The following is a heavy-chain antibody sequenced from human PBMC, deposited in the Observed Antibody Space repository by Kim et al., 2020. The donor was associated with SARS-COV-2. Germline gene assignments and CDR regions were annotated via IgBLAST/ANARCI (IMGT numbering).Heavy chain of an antibody. CDR1: GFTFSNAW. J-gene: IGHJ6*02. Sequence: GGSLRLSCAASGFTFSNAWMSWVRQAPGKGLEWVGRIKSKTDGGTTDYAAPVKGRFTISRDDSKNTLYLQMNSLKTEDTAVYYCTSPGIAAAGTSDDYYGMDVWGQGTTVTVSS. D-gene: IGHD6-13*01. CDR2: IKSKTDGGTT. V-gene: IGHV3-15*01. CDR3: TSPGIAAAGTSDDYYGMDV.